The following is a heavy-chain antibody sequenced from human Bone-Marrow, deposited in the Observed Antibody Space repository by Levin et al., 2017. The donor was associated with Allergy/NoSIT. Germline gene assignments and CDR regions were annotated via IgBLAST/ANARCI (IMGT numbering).Heavy chain of an antibody. CDR3: ARDPSRDGRYHGNDFLSSYYLDF. Sequence: PGGSLRLSCAASGFTFDYFAIYWVRQAPGAGLEWVALISYDGNKKYYAHSVKGRFSISRDNSKNTLSLQMDRLTTEDTAVDYCARDPSRDGRYHGNDFLSSYYLDFWGRGTLVTVSS. CDR2: ISYDGNKK. J-gene: IGHJ4*02. D-gene: IGHD5-12*01. CDR1: GFTFDYFA. V-gene: IGHV3-30-3*01.